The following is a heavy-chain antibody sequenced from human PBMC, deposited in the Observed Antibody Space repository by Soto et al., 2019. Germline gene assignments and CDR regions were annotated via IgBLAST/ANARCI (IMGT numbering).Heavy chain of an antibody. Sequence: ASVKVSCKASGGTFSSYAISWVRQAPGQGLEWMGGIIPIFGTANYAQKFQGRVTITADESTSTAYMELSSLRSEDTAVYYCARGYYYDSSGYLKLNYFDYWGQGTLVTVSS. V-gene: IGHV1-69*13. J-gene: IGHJ4*02. CDR1: GGTFSSYA. D-gene: IGHD3-22*01. CDR2: IIPIFGTA. CDR3: ARGYYYDSSGYLKLNYFDY.